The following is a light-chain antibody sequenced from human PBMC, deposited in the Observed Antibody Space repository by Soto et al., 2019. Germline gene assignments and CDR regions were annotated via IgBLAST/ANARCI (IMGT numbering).Light chain of an antibody. V-gene: IGKV1-5*01. CDR3: QQYNSYPIT. CDR2: DDS. J-gene: IGKJ5*01. CDR1: QSISSY. Sequence: DIQMTQSPSSLSASVGDRVTITFRASQSISSYLNWYQQKPGKAPKLLIYDDSSLESGVPSRFSGSGSGTEFTLTISSLQPDDFATYFCQQYNSYPITFGQGTRLEIK.